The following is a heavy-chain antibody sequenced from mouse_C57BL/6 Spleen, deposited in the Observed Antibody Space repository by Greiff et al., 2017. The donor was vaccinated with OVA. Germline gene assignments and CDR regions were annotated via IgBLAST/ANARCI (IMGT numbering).Heavy chain of an antibody. D-gene: IGHD5-1*01. J-gene: IGHJ2*01. V-gene: IGHV5-6*01. CDR1: GFTFSSYG. CDR2: ISSGGSYT. Sequence: EVQGVESGGDLVKPGGSLKLSCAASGFTFSSYGMSWVRQTPDKRLAWVATISSGGSYTYSPDSVTGRVTISSEHAKNTLSLQMSSLQSYDTAIYYCARRTYPYYFDYWGQGTTLTGAS. CDR3: ARRTYPYYFDY.